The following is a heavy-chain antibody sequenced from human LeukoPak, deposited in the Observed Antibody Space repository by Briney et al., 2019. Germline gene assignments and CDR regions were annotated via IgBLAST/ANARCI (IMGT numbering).Heavy chain of an antibody. J-gene: IGHJ4*02. V-gene: IGHV4-34*01. CDR2: INRSGRT. D-gene: IGHD4-23*01. Sequence: SETLSLTCTVSGGSISSYYWSWIRQPPGKGLEWIGEINRSGRTYYNPSLKSRVTISVDTSKKQFSLKLGSVTAEDTAVYYCATYGGYSPFDYWGQGTLVTVSS. CDR1: GGSISSYY. CDR3: ATYGGYSPFDY.